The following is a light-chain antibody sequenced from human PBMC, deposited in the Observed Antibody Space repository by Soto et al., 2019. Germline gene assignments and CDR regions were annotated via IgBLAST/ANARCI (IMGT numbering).Light chain of an antibody. CDR1: QSVLYSSNNKNH. V-gene: IGKV4-1*01. CDR3: QQYYSPPVT. J-gene: IGKJ3*01. CDR2: WAS. Sequence: DIVMTQSPDSLAVSLGERATINCKSSQSVLYSSNNKNHLAWYQQKPGQPPKLLIYWASTREFGVPDRFSGSGSGTDFTLTISSLQAEDVAVYYCQQYYSPPVTFGPGTKVVIK.